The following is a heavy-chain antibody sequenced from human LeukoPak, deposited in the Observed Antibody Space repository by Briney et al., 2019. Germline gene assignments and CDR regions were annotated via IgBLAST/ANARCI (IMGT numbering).Heavy chain of an antibody. J-gene: IGHJ6*03. CDR2: INWNGGST. D-gene: IGHD4-11*01. V-gene: IGHV3-20*04. CDR3: ARAGGNTVIRGGYYYYTDV. Sequence: GGSLRLSCAASGFTFDDSGMSWVRQAPGKGLECVSCINWNGGSTGYADSVKGRFTISRDNAKNSLYLQMNSLRAEDTALYYWARAGGNTVIRGGYYYYTDVGSKGTTVTVSS. CDR1: GFTFDDSG.